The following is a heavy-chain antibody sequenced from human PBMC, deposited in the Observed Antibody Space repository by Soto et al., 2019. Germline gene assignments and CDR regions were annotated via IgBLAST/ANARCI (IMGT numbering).Heavy chain of an antibody. Sequence: QVQLVQSGAEVRQPASSVKVSCKTSGATFSSYAITWVRQAPGQGLEWIGGIVPTVDTSTYAQKFQGRVTINADKFTNTVYMELSSLRSDDTAVYYCVRVVAIPGYPDNWGQGTLVTVSS. CDR2: IVPTVDTS. D-gene: IGHD5-12*01. J-gene: IGHJ4*02. V-gene: IGHV1-69*14. CDR1: GATFSSYA. CDR3: VRVVAIPGYPDN.